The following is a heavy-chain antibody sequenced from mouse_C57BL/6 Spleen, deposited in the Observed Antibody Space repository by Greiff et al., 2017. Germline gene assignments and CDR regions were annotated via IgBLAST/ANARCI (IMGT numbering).Heavy chain of an antibody. CDR2: IDPSDSYT. Sequence: QVQLQQPGAELVMPGASVKLSCKASGYTFTSYWMHWVKQRPGQGLEWIGEIDPSDSYTNYNQKFKGKSTLTVDKSSSTAYMQLSSLTSEDSAVYYCAFYYDHGGYAMDYWGQGTSVTVSS. CDR3: AFYYDHGGYAMDY. V-gene: IGHV1-69*01. CDR1: GYTFTSYW. J-gene: IGHJ4*01. D-gene: IGHD2-4*01.